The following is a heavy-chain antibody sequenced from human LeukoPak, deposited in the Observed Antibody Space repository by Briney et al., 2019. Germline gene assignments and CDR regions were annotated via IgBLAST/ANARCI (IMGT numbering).Heavy chain of an antibody. CDR2: IYYSGST. J-gene: IGHJ3*02. CDR1: GGSISSGGYY. Sequence: PSQTLSLTCTVSGGSISSGGYYWSWIRQHPGKGLEWIGYIYYSGSTYYNPSLKSRVTISVDTSRNQFSLKLISVTAADTTVYYCARYCKGTNCISRNAFDIWGQGTMVTVSS. CDR3: ARYCKGTNCISRNAFDI. D-gene: IGHD2-2*01. V-gene: IGHV4-31*03.